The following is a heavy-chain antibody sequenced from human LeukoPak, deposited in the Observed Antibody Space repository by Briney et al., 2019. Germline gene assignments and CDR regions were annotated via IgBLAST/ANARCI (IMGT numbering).Heavy chain of an antibody. D-gene: IGHD5-24*01. CDR1: GSSISSSIYY. V-gene: IGHV4-39*01. CDR3: ARKGDGYNSGYFDL. Sequence: PSETLSLTCSVSGSSISSSIYYWGWLRQPPGKGLEWIGSIFLSGSTYYSPSLKSRVTISVDTSKNQFSLILSSMTAADRAVYYCARKGDGYNSGYFDLWGRGTLVTVSS. J-gene: IGHJ2*01. CDR2: IFLSGST.